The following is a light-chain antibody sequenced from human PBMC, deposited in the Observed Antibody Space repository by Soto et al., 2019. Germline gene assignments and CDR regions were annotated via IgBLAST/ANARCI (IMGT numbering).Light chain of an antibody. CDR1: QSVTSNY. CDR3: QQYGSSPGT. V-gene: IGKV3-20*01. CDR2: GAS. Sequence: IVLAPSTGTLSLSPGGRATLSCRASQSVTSNYIAWYQQKPGQAPRLLIFGASIRDTGIPDRFSGRGSGTVFTLTISRLEPEDFAVYYCQQYGSSPGTFGPGTKVEIK. J-gene: IGKJ1*01.